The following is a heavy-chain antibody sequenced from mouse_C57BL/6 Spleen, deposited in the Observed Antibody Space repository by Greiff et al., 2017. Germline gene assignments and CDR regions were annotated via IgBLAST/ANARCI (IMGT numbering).Heavy chain of an antibody. D-gene: IGHD1-1*01. Sequence: EVKLVESEGGLVQPGSSMKLSCTASGFTFSDYYMAWVRQVPEKGLEWVANINYDGSSTYYLDSLKSRFIISRDNAKNILYLQMSSLKSEDTATYYWARDRVYYGSSYMGYFDYWGQGTTLTVSS. J-gene: IGHJ2*01. CDR2: INYDGSST. CDR3: ARDRVYYGSSYMGYFDY. CDR1: GFTFSDYY. V-gene: IGHV5-16*01.